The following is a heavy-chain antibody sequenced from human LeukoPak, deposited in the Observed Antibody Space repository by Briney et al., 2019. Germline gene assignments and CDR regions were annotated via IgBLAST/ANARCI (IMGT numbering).Heavy chain of an antibody. CDR1: GYTFTSYG. CDR2: ISAYNGNT. CDR3: ARSPSEGYLDY. D-gene: IGHD3-16*02. Sequence: ASVKVSCKASGYTFTSYGISWVRQAPGQGLEWMGWISAYNGNTNYAQKFQGRVTITADKSTSTAYMELSSLRSEDTAVYYCARSPSEGYLDYWGQGTLVTVSS. V-gene: IGHV1-18*01. J-gene: IGHJ4*02.